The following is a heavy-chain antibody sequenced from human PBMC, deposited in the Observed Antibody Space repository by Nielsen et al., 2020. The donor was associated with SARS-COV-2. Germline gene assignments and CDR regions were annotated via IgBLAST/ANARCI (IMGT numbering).Heavy chain of an antibody. D-gene: IGHD3-10*01. CDR1: GASISHYY. J-gene: IGHJ5*02. CDR2: GFYSGST. Sequence: SETLSLTCTVSGASISHYYWSWIRQSPGKGLEWIGYGFYSGSTNYNPSLKSRVTISVDTSKSQFSLKLSSVTAADTAVYYCARERVLRANWFDPWGQGTLVTVSS. V-gene: IGHV4-59*01. CDR3: ARERVLRANWFDP.